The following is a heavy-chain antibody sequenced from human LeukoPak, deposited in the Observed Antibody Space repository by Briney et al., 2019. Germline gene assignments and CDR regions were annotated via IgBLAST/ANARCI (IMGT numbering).Heavy chain of an antibody. Sequence: SETLSLTCTVSGGSISSYYWSWIRQPPGKGLEWIGYIYYSGSTNYNPSLKSRVTISVDTSKNQFSLKLSSVTAADTAVYYCVSVRYDSSGWRAFDIWGQGTMVPVSS. CDR1: GGSISSYY. V-gene: IGHV4-59*08. CDR3: VSVRYDSSGWRAFDI. CDR2: IYYSGST. J-gene: IGHJ3*02. D-gene: IGHD3-22*01.